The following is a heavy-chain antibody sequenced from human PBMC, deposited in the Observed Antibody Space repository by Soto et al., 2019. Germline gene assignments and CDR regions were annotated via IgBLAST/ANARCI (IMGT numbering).Heavy chain of an antibody. CDR1: GFTFSGSA. CDR3: TCRVVILGRPFDY. V-gene: IGHV3-73*01. J-gene: IGHJ4*02. Sequence: EVQLVESGGGLVQPGGSLKLSCAASGFTFSGSAMHWVRQASGKGLEWVGRIRSKANSYATAYAASVKGRFTISRDDSKNTAYLQINSLKTEDTAVYYCTCRVVILGRPFDYWGQGTLVTVSS. D-gene: IGHD3-3*01. CDR2: IRSKANSYAT.